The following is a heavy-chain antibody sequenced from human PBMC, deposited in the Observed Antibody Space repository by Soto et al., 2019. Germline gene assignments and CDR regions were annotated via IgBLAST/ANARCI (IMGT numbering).Heavy chain of an antibody. V-gene: IGHV5-51*01. CDR3: GRNPSDFGGGGPPPRCYCGWEV. D-gene: IGHD3-16*01. CDR1: GYSFTSYW. Sequence: GESLKISCKGSGYSFTSYWIGWVRQMPGKGLEWMGIIYPGDSNTRYSPSLQGQVTISVDKSISTAYLQWSSLKATDTAMYYWGRNPSDFGGGGPPPRCYCGWEVWGKGTRVT. J-gene: IGHJ6*03. CDR2: IYPGDSNT.